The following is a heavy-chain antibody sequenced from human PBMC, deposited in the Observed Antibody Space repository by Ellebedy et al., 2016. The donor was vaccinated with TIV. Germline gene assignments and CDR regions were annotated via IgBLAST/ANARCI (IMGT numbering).Heavy chain of an antibody. CDR2: ISHTGSRT. Sequence: GESLKISCVVSGFTFSAHSMTWVRQAPGKGLEWVSTISHTGSRTYYANSVEGRFIISRDNSKKTLYLQMNSLRAEDSAVYYCAKDMVFGDGKWEIDVWGQGTTVTVSS. CDR1: GFTFSAHS. V-gene: IGHV3-23*01. J-gene: IGHJ6*02. CDR3: AKDMVFGDGKWEIDV. D-gene: IGHD1-26*01.